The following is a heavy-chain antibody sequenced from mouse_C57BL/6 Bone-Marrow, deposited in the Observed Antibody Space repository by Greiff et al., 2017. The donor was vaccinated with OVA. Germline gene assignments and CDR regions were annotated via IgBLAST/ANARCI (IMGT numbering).Heavy chain of an antibody. D-gene: IGHD2-5*01. CDR3: ARNYSNYEDWYFDV. CDR2: IYPSDSET. V-gene: IGHV1-61*01. CDR1: GYTFTSYW. J-gene: IGHJ1*03. Sequence: VQLQQPGAELVRPGSSVKLSCKASGYTFTSYWMDWVKQRPGQGLEWIGNIYPSDSETHYNQKFKDKATLTVDKSSSTAYMQLSSLTSEDSAVYYCARNYSNYEDWYFDVWDTGTTVTVSS.